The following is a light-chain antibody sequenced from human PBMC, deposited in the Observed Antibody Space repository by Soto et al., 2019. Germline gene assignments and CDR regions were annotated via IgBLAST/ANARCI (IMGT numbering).Light chain of an antibody. J-gene: IGKJ2*01. Sequence: DIQLTQSPSFLSASVGDRVTITCRASQGISSYLAWYQQQPGKAPKLLIYAASTLQSGVPSRFSGSGSGTEFTLTVSSLQPEDFATYYCQQLNGYPLTFGQGTKLEIK. V-gene: IGKV1-9*01. CDR2: AAS. CDR1: QGISSY. CDR3: QQLNGYPLT.